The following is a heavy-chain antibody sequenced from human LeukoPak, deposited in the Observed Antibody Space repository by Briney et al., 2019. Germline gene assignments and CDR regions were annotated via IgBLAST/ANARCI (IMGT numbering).Heavy chain of an antibody. D-gene: IGHD3-3*01. V-gene: IGHV1-46*01. CDR1: GYTFTSYY. J-gene: IGHJ4*02. CDR3: ARDRGLHYDFWSGYFDY. Sequence: GASVKVSCKASGYTFTSYYMHWVRQAPGQGLEWMGIINPSGGSTSYAQKFQGRVTMTRDMSTSTVYMELSSLRSEDTAVYYCARDRGLHYDFWSGYFDYWGQGTLVTVSS. CDR2: INPSGGST.